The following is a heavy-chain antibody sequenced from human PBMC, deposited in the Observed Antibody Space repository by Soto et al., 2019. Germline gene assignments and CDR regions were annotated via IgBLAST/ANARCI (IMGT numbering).Heavy chain of an antibody. CDR3: ASPGNSSGWYSWVY. D-gene: IGHD6-19*01. CDR2: IYSGGST. J-gene: IGHJ4*02. V-gene: IGHV3-53*04. Sequence: PGGSLRLSCAASGFTVSSNYMSWVRQAPGKGLEWVSVIYSGGSTYYADSVKGRFTISRHNSKNTLYLQMNSLRAEDTAVYYCASPGNSSGWYSWVYWGQGTLVTVSS. CDR1: GFTVSSNY.